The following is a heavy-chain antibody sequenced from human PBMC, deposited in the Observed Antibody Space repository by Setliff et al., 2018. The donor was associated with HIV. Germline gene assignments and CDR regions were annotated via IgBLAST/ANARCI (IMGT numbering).Heavy chain of an antibody. Sequence: ASVKVSCKVSGYTLTELSMHWVGQAPGKGLEWMGGFDPEDGETIYAQEFQGRVSLTIDTSASTAYMELRSLRSDDTAVYYCARDDGGYNYAEAFDVWGQGTMVTVSS. CDR3: ARDDGGYNYAEAFDV. V-gene: IGHV1-24*01. CDR2: FDPEDGET. CDR1: GYTLTELS. J-gene: IGHJ3*01. D-gene: IGHD3-16*01.